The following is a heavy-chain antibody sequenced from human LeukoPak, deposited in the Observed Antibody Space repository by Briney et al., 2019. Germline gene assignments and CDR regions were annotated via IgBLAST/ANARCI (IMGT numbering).Heavy chain of an antibody. CDR2: INHSGST. V-gene: IGHV4-34*01. Sequence: KPSETLSLTCAVYGGSFSGYYWSWIRQPPGKGLEWIGEINHSGSTNYNPSLKSRVTISVDTSKNQFSLKLSSVTAADTAVYYCAATVVTPTNYFDYWGQGTLVTVSS. CDR1: GGSFSGYY. J-gene: IGHJ4*02. CDR3: AATVVTPTNYFDY. D-gene: IGHD4-23*01.